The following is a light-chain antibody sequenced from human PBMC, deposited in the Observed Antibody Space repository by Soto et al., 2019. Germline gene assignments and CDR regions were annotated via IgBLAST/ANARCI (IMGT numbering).Light chain of an antibody. Sequence: QSVLTQPASVSGSPGQSITISCTGTSSDVGSYNLVSWYQQHPGKAPKLMIYEVSKRPSGVSNRFSGSKSGNTASLTISGLQAEDEADYYCCSYAGSSLLYVFGTGT. CDR1: SSDVGSYNL. J-gene: IGLJ1*01. V-gene: IGLV2-23*02. CDR2: EVS. CDR3: CSYAGSSLLYV.